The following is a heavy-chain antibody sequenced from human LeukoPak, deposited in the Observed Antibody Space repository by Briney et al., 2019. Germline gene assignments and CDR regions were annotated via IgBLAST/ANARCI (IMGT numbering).Heavy chain of an antibody. D-gene: IGHD1-26*01. CDR1: GFTVSSNY. V-gene: IGHV3-53*01. J-gene: IGHJ4*02. CDR2: IYSGGST. CDR3: ARARSYSFDY. Sequence: PGGSLRLSCAASGFTVSSNYMSWVRQAPGKGLEWVSVIYSGGSTYYADSVKGRFTISRDNSKNTLYLQMNSLRGEDTAVYYCARARSYSFDYWGQGTLVSVSS.